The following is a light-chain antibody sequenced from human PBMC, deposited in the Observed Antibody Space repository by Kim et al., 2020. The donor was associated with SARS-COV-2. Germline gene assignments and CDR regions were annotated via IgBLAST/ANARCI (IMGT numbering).Light chain of an antibody. CDR3: QAWDSSSVV. Sequence: VSPGQTASITCSGDKLGDKYACWYQQKPGQSPVLVIYQDSKRPSGIPERFSGSNSGNTATLTISGTQAMDEADYYCQAWDSSSVVFGGGTQLTVL. CDR1: KLGDKY. J-gene: IGLJ2*01. V-gene: IGLV3-1*01. CDR2: QDS.